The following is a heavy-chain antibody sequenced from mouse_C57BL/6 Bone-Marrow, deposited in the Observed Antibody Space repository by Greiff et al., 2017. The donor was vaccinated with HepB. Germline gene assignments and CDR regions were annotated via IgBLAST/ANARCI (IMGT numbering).Heavy chain of an antibody. Sequence: QVQLQQSGAELVRPGTSVKVSCKASGYAFTNYLIEWVKQRPGQGLEWIGVINPGSGGTNYNEKFKGKATLTADKSSSTAYMQLSSLTSEDSAVYFCARPFYYGNYDAMDYWGQGTSVTVSS. CDR3: ARPFYYGNYDAMDY. J-gene: IGHJ4*01. CDR1: GYAFTNYL. D-gene: IGHD2-1*01. V-gene: IGHV1-54*01. CDR2: INPGSGGT.